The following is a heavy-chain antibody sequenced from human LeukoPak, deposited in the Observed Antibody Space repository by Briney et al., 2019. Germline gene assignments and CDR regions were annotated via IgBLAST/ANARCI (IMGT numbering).Heavy chain of an antibody. CDR2: ISGSGGST. V-gene: IGHV3-23*01. D-gene: IGHD2-2*01. CDR1: GFTFSSYA. Sequence: GGSLRLSCAASGFTFSSYAMSWVRQAPGKGLEWVSAISGSGGSTYYADSVKGRLTISRDNSKNTLYLQMNSLRAEDTAVYYCARDDIVVVPAAISFDYWGQGTLVTVSS. CDR3: ARDDIVVVPAAISFDY. J-gene: IGHJ4*02.